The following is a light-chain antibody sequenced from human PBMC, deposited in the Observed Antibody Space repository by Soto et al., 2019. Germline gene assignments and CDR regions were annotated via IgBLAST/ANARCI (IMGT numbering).Light chain of an antibody. CDR2: DNN. CDR1: TSNIGNNY. V-gene: IGLV1-51*01. J-gene: IGLJ2*01. Sequence: QSVLTQPPSVSAAPGQKVTISCIGSTSNIGNNYVSWYQQFPGTAPKLLIYDNNERPSAIPDRFSASKSGTSATLGITGLQTGDEADYYCGTWDSSLGAGVFGGGTQLTVL. CDR3: GTWDSSLGAGV.